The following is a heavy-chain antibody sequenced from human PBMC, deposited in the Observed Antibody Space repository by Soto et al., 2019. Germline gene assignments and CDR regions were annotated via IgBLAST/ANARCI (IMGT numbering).Heavy chain of an antibody. CDR1: GFTFSSYG. J-gene: IGHJ6*02. D-gene: IGHD6-13*01. CDR2: ISYDGSNK. CDR3: AKDLAGIAAAAQTGLYYYYYGMDV. V-gene: IGHV3-30*18. Sequence: SLRLSCAASGFTFSSYGMHWVRQAPGKGLEWVAVISYDGSNKYYADSVKGRFTISRDNSKNTLYLQMNSLRAEDTAVYYCAKDLAGIAAAAQTGLYYYYYGMDVWGQGTTVTVSS.